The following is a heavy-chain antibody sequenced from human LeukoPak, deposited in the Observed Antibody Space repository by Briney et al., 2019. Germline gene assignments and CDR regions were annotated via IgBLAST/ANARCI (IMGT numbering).Heavy chain of an antibody. CDR3: ARDAGNSGYGCDL. D-gene: IGHD5-12*01. CDR1: GFTVSSNY. CDR2: IYSGGST. J-gene: IGHJ5*02. Sequence: QPGGSLRLSRAASGFTVSSNYMSWVRQAPGKGLEWVSVIYSGGSTYYADSVKGRFTISRDNARNSLYLQMNNLRGEDTAIYYCARDAGNSGYGCDLWGQGTLVTVSS. V-gene: IGHV3-53*01.